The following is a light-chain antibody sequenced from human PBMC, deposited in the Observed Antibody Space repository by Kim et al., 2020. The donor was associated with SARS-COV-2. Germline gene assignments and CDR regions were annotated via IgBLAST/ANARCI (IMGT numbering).Light chain of an antibody. V-gene: IGKV4-1*01. CDR1: QGVLYTSNNKHY. Sequence: ATINCKSGQGVLYTSNNKHYLAWYQQKPGQPPKLLIYWASTRASGVPDRFSGSGSGTDFTLTISSLQAEDVAVYYCQQYYTTPWTFGQGTKVDIK. CDR2: WAS. CDR3: QQYYTTPWT. J-gene: IGKJ1*01.